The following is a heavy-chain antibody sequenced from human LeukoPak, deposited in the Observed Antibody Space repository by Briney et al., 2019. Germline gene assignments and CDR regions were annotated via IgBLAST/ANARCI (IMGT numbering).Heavy chain of an antibody. Sequence: SETLSLTCTVSGGSISSYYWSWIRQPPGKGLEWIGYMNYSGSTNYNPSLKSRVTISVDTSKNQLSLKLSSVTAADTAMYYCARARYTNSWYAVDIWGQGAMVTVSS. CDR3: ARARYTNSWYAVDI. CDR2: MNYSGST. V-gene: IGHV4-59*08. D-gene: IGHD6-13*01. CDR1: GGSISSYY. J-gene: IGHJ3*02.